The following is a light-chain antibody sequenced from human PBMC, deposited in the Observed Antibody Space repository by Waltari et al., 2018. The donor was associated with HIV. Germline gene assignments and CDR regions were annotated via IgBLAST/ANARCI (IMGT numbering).Light chain of an antibody. CDR3: ISYISSSSPV. Sequence: QSALTQPASVSGSPGQSLTIPCTGPSFDLYGYNFVSWFQHHPGKAPKVIIYEVSNRPSGVSDRFSGSKSGNTASLTISGLQPEDEAEYFCISYISSSSPVFGGGTKLTVL. CDR1: SFDLYGYNF. CDR2: EVS. J-gene: IGLJ3*02. V-gene: IGLV2-14*01.